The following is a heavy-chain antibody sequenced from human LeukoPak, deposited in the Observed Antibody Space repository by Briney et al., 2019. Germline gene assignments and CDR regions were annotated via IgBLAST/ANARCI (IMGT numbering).Heavy chain of an antibody. CDR3: ARNRRPLDDFWSGYYYFDY. Sequence: ASVKVSCKASGYTFTSYGISWVRQAPGQGLEWMGWISAYNGNTNYTQKFQGRVTMTRDMSTSTVYMELSSLRSEDTAVYYCARNRRPLDDFWSGYYYFDYWGQGTLVTVSS. D-gene: IGHD3-3*01. V-gene: IGHV1-18*01. CDR1: GYTFTSYG. J-gene: IGHJ4*02. CDR2: ISAYNGNT.